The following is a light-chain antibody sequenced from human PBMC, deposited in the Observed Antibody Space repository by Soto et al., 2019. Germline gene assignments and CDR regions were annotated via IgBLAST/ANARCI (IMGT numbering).Light chain of an antibody. CDR3: QQFYTHSLT. J-gene: IGKJ4*01. CDR2: WAS. V-gene: IGKV4-1*01. Sequence: DIVLTQSPDSLAVSLGERATINCKSSQTLSSSSNNGHYLAWYQQKPGHPPKLLIHWASTRQSGVPERFSGSGSGRDLTLTVSSLQAEDVAVYYCQQFYTHSLTFGGGTRVEIK. CDR1: QTLSSSSNNGHY.